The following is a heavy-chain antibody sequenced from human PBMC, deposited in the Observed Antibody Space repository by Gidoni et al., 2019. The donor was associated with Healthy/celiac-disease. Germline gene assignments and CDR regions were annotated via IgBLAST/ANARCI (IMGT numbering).Heavy chain of an antibody. CDR2: IYYSGST. Sequence: GWIRQPPGKGLEWIGSIYYSGSTYYNPSLKSRVTISVDTSKNQFSLKLSSVTAADTAVYYCARPTFPDSSSWYVGYYYYYMDVWGKGTTVTVSS. J-gene: IGHJ6*03. V-gene: IGHV4-39*01. D-gene: IGHD6-13*01. CDR3: ARPTFPDSSSWYVGYYYYYMDV.